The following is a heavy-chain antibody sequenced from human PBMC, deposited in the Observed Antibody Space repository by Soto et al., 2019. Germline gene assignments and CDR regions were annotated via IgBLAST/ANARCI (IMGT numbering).Heavy chain of an antibody. CDR1: GGSISSGGYY. V-gene: IGHV4-30-4*01. CDR3: ARDQASSSWFYYYGMDV. J-gene: IGHJ6*02. Sequence: PSETLSLTCTVSGGSISSGGYYWSWIRQPPGKGLEWIGYIYYSGSTYYNPSLKSRVTISVDTSKNQFSLKLSSVTAADTAVYYCARDQASSSWFYYYGMDVWGQGTTVT. D-gene: IGHD6-13*01. CDR2: IYYSGST.